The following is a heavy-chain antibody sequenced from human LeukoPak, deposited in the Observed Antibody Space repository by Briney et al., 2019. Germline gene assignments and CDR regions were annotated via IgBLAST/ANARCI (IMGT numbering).Heavy chain of an antibody. CDR1: GYTFNTYG. D-gene: IGHD2-21*02. CDR2: ISPYNGNT. J-gene: IGHJ4*02. CDR3: ARDFGPTFNCGGDCYYDY. V-gene: IGHV1-18*01. Sequence: GASVKVSCKPYGYTFNTYGITWVRQAPGQGLEWMGWISPYNGNTNYAQKFQGRVTMTTDTSTSTAYMELRSLRSDDTAVYYCARDFGPTFNCGGDCYYDYWGQGTLVTVSS.